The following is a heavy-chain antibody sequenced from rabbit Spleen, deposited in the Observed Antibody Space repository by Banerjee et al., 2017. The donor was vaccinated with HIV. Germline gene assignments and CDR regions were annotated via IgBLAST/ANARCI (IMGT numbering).Heavy chain of an antibody. J-gene: IGHJ4*01. CDR1: GFSFSSDYY. CDR2: IDTGSSGSGGST. CDR3: ARDDWSSHGYAFSL. Sequence: QSLEESGGGLVKPGASLTLTCKASGFSFSSDYYMCWVRQAPGKGLEWIACIDTGSSGSGGSTYYASWAKGRFTISKTSSTTVTLQMPSLTAADSAPYFCARDDWSSHGYAFSLWGPGTLVTVS. D-gene: IGHD6-1*01. V-gene: IGHV1S40*01.